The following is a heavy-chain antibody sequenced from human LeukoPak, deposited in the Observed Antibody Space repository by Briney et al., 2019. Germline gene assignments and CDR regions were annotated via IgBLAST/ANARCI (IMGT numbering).Heavy chain of an antibody. J-gene: IGHJ4*02. CDR3: ARVEMATLTKVDYFDY. Sequence: GESLKISCKGSGYSFTSYWIGWVRQMPGKGLEWMGIIYPGDSDTRYSPSFQGQVTISADKSISTAYLQWSSLKASDTAMYYCARVEMATLTKVDYFDYWGQGTLVTVSS. CDR2: IYPGDSDT. CDR1: GYSFTSYW. D-gene: IGHD5-24*01. V-gene: IGHV5-51*01.